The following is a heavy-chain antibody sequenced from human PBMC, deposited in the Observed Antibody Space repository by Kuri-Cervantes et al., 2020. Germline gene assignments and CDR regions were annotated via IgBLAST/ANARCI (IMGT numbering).Heavy chain of an antibody. D-gene: IGHD3-22*01. CDR1: GGTFGSYA. CDR2: IIPKFGIP. Sequence: SVKVSCKASGGTFGSYAVSWVRQAPGQGLDWMGGIIPKFGIPNYAKKFQGRVTINTDESTSTANMELSSLRSEDTAVYYCARDLPLDSSNYYGIDYWGQGTLVTVSS. J-gene: IGHJ4*02. CDR3: ARDLPLDSSNYYGIDY. V-gene: IGHV1-69*05.